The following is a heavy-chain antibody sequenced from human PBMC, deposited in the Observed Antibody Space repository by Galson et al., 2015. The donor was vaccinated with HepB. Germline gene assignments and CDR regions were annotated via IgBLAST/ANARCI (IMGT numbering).Heavy chain of an antibody. V-gene: IGHV3-30*04. J-gene: IGHJ4*02. CDR3: ARRWGAE. CDR1: GFTFSSYA. CDR2: ISYDGSDK. Sequence: SLRLSCAASGFTFSSYAMHWVRQAPGKGLEWVAVISYDGSDKYYADSVKGRFTISRDNSKNTLYLQMNSLRAEDTAVYYCARRWGAEWGQGTLVTVSS. D-gene: IGHD1-26*01.